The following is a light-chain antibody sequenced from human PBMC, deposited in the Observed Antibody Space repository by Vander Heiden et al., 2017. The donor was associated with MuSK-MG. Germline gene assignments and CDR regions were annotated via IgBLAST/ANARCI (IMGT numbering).Light chain of an antibody. V-gene: IGLV6-57*01. CDR2: EDN. CDR3: QSYDSRNVV. CDR1: SGSIASNY. Sequence: FMLTQPHSVSESPGKTVTISCTRSSGSIASNYVQWYQQRPGSSPTTVIYEDNQRPSGVPDRFSGSIDSSSKSASLTISGLKTEDESYYYCQSYDSRNVVFGGGTKLTVL. J-gene: IGLJ2*01.